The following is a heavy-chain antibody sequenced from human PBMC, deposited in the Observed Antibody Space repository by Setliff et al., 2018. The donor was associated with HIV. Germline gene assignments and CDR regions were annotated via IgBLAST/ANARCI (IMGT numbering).Heavy chain of an antibody. CDR2: IKSKDDGGTR. CDR1: GMTFSDAW. CDR3: TTRLSGSYIPNWFDP. Sequence: LRLSCAASGMTFSDAWMTWVRQAPGKGPEWVGRIKSKDDGGTREYAAPVKGRFTISRDDSKNTVYLQMNSLKTEDTAVYYCTTRLSGSYIPNWFDPWGQGTLVTVSS. D-gene: IGHD1-26*01. V-gene: IGHV3-15*01. J-gene: IGHJ5*02.